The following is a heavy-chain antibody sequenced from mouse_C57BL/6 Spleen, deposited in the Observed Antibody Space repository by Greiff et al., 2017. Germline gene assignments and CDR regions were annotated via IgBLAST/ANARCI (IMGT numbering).Heavy chain of an antibody. Sequence: VQLQQSGPELVKPGASVKISCKASGYTFTDYYMNWVKQSHGKSLEWIGDINPNNGGTSYNQKFKGKATLTVDKSSSTAYMELRSLTSEDSAVCYCARRYYGSSYAMDYWGQGTSVTVSS. V-gene: IGHV1-26*01. J-gene: IGHJ4*01. CDR3: ARRYYGSSYAMDY. D-gene: IGHD1-1*01. CDR1: GYTFTDYY. CDR2: INPNNGGT.